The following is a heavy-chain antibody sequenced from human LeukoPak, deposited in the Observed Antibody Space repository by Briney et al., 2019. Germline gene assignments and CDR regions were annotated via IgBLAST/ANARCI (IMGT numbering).Heavy chain of an antibody. J-gene: IGHJ4*02. CDR2: ISSSGSTI. D-gene: IGHD5-18*01. Sequence: GGSLRLSCAASGFTFSSYEMNWVRQAPGKGLEWVSYISSSGSTIYYADSVKGRFTISRDNAKNSLYLQMNSLRAEDTAVYYCARGSRGGYSYGYGYWCQGTLVTVSS. V-gene: IGHV3-48*03. CDR1: GFTFSSYE. CDR3: ARGSRGGYSYGYGY.